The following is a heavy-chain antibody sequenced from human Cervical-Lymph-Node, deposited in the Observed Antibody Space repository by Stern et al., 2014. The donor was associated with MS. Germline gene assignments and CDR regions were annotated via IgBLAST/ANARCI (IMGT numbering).Heavy chain of an antibody. CDR3: VRRRDSAGYDTFDL. J-gene: IGHJ3*01. CDR1: GYTFSNFW. V-gene: IGHV5-51*01. D-gene: IGHD3-22*01. Sequence: VQLVESGAEVKKPGESLKISCRTSGYTFSNFWIGWGRQMPRKGLEWMGVIYPADPDTTYSPSVQGQVTISADESISTAYLQWRSLKASDTAMYYCVRRRDSAGYDTFDLWGQGTMLIVSS. CDR2: IYPADPDT.